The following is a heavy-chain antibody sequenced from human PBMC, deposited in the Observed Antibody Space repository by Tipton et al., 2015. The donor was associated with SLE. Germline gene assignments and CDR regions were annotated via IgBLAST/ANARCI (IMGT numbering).Heavy chain of an antibody. CDR2: LYYSGRA. CDR3: ARGYCGGGVCYGRGFFDH. J-gene: IGHJ4*02. V-gene: IGHV4-39*07. D-gene: IGHD2-8*02. CDR1: GGSISRSTYY. Sequence: TLSLTCTVSGGSISRSTYYWGWIRQPPGKGLEWIGSLYYSGRAYYNPSLKSRVTISVDTSTNQFSLRLSSVTAADTAVYYCARGYCGGGVCYGRGFFDHWGQGNLVTVSS.